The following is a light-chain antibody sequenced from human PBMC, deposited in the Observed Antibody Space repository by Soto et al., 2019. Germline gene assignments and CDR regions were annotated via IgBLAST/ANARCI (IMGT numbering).Light chain of an antibody. Sequence: EIVLTQSPGTLSLSPGERANLSCRASQSVSSNLAWYQQKPGQAPRLLIYGASNRATGIPDRFSGSGSGTDFTLTISRLEPEDFAVYYCQQYGSSGTFGQGTKVDIK. J-gene: IGKJ1*01. CDR1: QSVSSN. CDR3: QQYGSSGT. CDR2: GAS. V-gene: IGKV3-20*01.